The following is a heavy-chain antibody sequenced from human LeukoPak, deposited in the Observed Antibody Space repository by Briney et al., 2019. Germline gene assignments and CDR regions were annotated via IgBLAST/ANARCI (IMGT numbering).Heavy chain of an antibody. CDR1: GYTFTGYY. CDR2: INPSSGST. CDR3: ARVESWESNISNYLDY. Sequence: ASVKVSCKASGYTFTGYYMHWVRQAPGQGLEWMGIINPSSGSTIYAHKFQGRVTMTRDMSTSTVYMELSSLRSEDTAVYYCARVESWESNISNYLDYWGQGTLVTVSS. V-gene: IGHV1-46*01. J-gene: IGHJ4*02. D-gene: IGHD3-10*01.